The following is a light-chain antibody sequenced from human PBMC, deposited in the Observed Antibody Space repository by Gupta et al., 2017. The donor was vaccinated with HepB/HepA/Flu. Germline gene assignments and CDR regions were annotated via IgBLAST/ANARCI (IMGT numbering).Light chain of an antibody. CDR3: QQANSFPLT. CDR2: AAS. J-gene: IGKJ4*01. Sequence: DIQMTQSPSSVSASVGDRVTITCRASQDIYTWLAWYQQKPGKAPKILIYAASSLQTGVPSRFRGSGSGTDFTLTINSLQPEDFATYYCQQANSFPLTVGGGTEVNIK. V-gene: IGKV1-12*01. CDR1: QDIYTW.